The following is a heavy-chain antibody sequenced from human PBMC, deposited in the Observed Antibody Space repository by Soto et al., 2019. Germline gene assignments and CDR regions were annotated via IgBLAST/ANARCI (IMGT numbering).Heavy chain of an antibody. V-gene: IGHV3-30-3*01. Sequence: GGSLRLSCAASGFTFSSYAMHWVRQAPGKGLEWVAVISYDGSNKYYADSVKGRFTISRDNSKNTLYLQMNSLRAEDTAVYYCARDPVTMILPLIGAQXFDFWAQGTLVTVSS. CDR2: ISYDGSNK. J-gene: IGHJ4*02. D-gene: IGHD3-22*01. CDR3: ARDPVTMILPLIGAQXFDF. CDR1: GFTFSSYA.